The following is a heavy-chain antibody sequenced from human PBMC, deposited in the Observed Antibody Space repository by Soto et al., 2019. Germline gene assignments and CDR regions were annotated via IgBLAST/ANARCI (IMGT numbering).Heavy chain of an antibody. D-gene: IGHD3-10*01. V-gene: IGHV1-69*06. CDR1: GGTFSSYA. J-gene: IGHJ6*02. CDR2: IIPIFGTA. CDR3: ARGSYYKRLYYYYGMDV. Sequence: SVKVSCKASGGTFSSYAISWVRQAPGQGLEWMGGIIPIFGTANYAQKFQGRVTITADKSTSTAYMELSSLRSEDTAVYYCARGSYYKRLYYYYGMDVWGQGPRSPPP.